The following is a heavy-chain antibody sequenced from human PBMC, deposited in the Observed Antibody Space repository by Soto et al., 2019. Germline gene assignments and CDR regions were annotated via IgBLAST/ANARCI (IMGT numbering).Heavy chain of an antibody. J-gene: IGHJ4*02. CDR1: GGSISSYY. CDR2: IYYSGST. V-gene: IGHV4-59*01. Sequence: SETLSLTCTVSGGSISSYYWSWIRQPPGKGLEWIGYIYYSGSTNYNPSLKSRVTISVDTSKNQFSLKLSSVTAADTAVYYCARDGYYFDYWGQGTLVTVSS. CDR3: ARDGYYFDY.